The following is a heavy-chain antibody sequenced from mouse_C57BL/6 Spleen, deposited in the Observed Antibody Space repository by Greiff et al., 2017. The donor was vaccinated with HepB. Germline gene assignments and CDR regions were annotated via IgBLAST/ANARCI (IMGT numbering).Heavy chain of an antibody. V-gene: IGHV1-61*01. CDR3: ARPDYYGSSYGFAY. J-gene: IGHJ3*01. CDR2: IYPSDSET. D-gene: IGHD1-1*01. Sequence: QVQLQQPGAELVRPGSSVKLSCKASGYTFTSYWMDWVKQRPGQGLEWIGNIYPSDSETHYNQKFKDKATLTVDKPSSTAYMQLSSLTSEDSAVYYCARPDYYGSSYGFAYWGQGTLVTVSA. CDR1: GYTFTSYW.